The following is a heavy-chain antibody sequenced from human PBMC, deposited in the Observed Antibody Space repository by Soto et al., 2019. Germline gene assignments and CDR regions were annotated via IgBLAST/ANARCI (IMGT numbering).Heavy chain of an antibody. V-gene: IGHV1-24*01. CDR1: GYTLTELS. J-gene: IGHJ4*02. D-gene: IGHD2-15*01. Sequence: GASVKVSCKVSGYTLTELSMHWVRQAPGKGLEWMGGFDPEDGETIYAQKFQGSVTMTEDTSTDTAYMELSSLRSEDTAVYYCATDRVSWVKARRVAFFDYWGQGTLVTVSS. CDR2: FDPEDGET. CDR3: ATDRVSWVKARRVAFFDY.